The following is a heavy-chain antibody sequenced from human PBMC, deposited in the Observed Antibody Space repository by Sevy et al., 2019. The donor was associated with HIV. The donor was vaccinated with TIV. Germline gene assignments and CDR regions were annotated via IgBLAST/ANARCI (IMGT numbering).Heavy chain of an antibody. Sequence: SQTLSLTCVISGDSVSSNRAAWNWIRQSPSRGLEWLGRTYYRAKWYTDYAVSVKSRITINPDASKNKVSLQLNSVTPEDTAVYYCTRGAHSLDYWGQGTLVTVSS. CDR3: TRGAHSLDY. D-gene: IGHD2-15*01. CDR1: GDSVSSNRAA. V-gene: IGHV6-1*01. CDR2: TYYRAKWYT. J-gene: IGHJ4*02.